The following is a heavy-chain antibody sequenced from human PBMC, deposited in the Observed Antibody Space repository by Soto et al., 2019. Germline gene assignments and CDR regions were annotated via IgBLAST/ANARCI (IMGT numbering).Heavy chain of an antibody. J-gene: IGHJ5*02. Sequence: PSETLSLTCTVSGGSISSGGYYWSWIRQHPGKGLEWIGYIYYSGSTYYNPSLKSLATVTVDTSKNQCSLKLSSVTGADMAVYYCARSTDTQQQVISWFEPWGQGALVTVSS. V-gene: IGHV4-31*01. CDR3: ARSTDTQQQVISWFEP. D-gene: IGHD6-13*01. CDR2: IYYSGST. CDR1: GGSISSGGYY.